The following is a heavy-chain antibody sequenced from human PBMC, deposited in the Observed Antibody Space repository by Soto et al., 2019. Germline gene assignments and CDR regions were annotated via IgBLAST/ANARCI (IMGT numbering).Heavy chain of an antibody. D-gene: IGHD2-21*01. V-gene: IGHV1-46*01. CDR2: INPNGGST. CDR1: GYIFTNYY. Sequence: QVRLVQSGAEVKKPGASVKVSCKASGYIFTNYYIHWVRQAPGQGLEWMAIINPNGGSTNCAQEFQGRITLTRDTPTSTVYMELSSLTSEDTAVYYCARGLYSGDKWGQGTLVTVSS. CDR3: ARGLYSGDK. J-gene: IGHJ4*02.